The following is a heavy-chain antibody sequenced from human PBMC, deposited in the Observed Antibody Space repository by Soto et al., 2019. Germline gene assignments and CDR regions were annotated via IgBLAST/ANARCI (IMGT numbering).Heavy chain of an antibody. CDR3: ARDYYGGNSRYFDL. CDR1: GFTVSSHY. D-gene: IGHD2-21*02. V-gene: IGHV3-66*01. CDR2: IYSGGST. J-gene: IGHJ2*01. Sequence: EVQLVESGGGLVQPGGSLSLSCAASGFTVSSHYMSWVRQAPGKGLEWVSVIYSGGSTYYTDSVKGRFTISRDNSKNTLFLQMNSLGAEDTAVYYCARDYYGGNSRYFDLWGRGTLVTVAA.